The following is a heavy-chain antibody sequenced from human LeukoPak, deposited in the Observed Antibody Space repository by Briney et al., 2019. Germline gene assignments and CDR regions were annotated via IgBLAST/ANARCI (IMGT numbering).Heavy chain of an antibody. Sequence: PSETLSLTCTVSGGFIRSGGYYWNWIRQFPGKGLQWIGYIYYGGTTYYNPSLESRVSISVDTSKNQFSLKLNSVTAADTAVYYCARHYGPWGQGTLVAVSS. CDR2: IYYGGTT. CDR1: GGFIRSGGYY. CDR3: ARHYGP. J-gene: IGHJ5*02. D-gene: IGHD3-16*01. V-gene: IGHV4-31*03.